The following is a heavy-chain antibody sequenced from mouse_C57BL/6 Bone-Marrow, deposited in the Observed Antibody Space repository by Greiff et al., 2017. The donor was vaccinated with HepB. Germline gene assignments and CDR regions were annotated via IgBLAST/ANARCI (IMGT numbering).Heavy chain of an antibody. V-gene: IGHV14-4*01. CDR2: IDPENGDT. J-gene: IGHJ1*03. CDR3: TTPYYGSGGFDV. CDR1: GFNIKDDY. Sequence: EVQLQQSGAELVRPGASVKLSCTASGFNIKDDYMHWVKQRPEQGPEWIGWIDPENGDTEYASKFQGKATITADTSSNTAYLQLSSLTSEDTAVYYCTTPYYGSGGFDVWGTGTTVTVSS. D-gene: IGHD1-1*01.